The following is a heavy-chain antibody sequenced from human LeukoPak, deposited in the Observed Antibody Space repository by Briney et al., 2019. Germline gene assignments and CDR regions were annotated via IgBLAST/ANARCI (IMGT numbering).Heavy chain of an antibody. CDR1: GGSISSYY. J-gene: IGHJ4*02. CDR2: IYYSGST. V-gene: IGHV4-59*01. CDR3: ARVSGGYGSGSYYNVDY. Sequence: PSETLSLTCTVSGGSISSYYWSWIRQPPGKGLEWIGYIYYSGSTNYNPSLKSRVTISVDTSKNQFSLKLSSVTAADTAVYYCARVSGGYGSGSYYNVDYWGQGTLVTVSS. D-gene: IGHD3-10*01.